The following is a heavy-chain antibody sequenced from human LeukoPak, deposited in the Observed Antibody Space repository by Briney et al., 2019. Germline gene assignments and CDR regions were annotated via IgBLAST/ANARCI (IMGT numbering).Heavy chain of an antibody. CDR2: IIPIFGTA. Sequence: SVKVSCKASGYTFTSYGISWVRQAPGQGLEWMGGIIPIFGTANYAQKFQGRVTITADESTSTAYMELSSLRSEDTAVYYCARPNSPSSGPGAFDIWGQGTMVTVSS. D-gene: IGHD3-22*01. CDR3: ARPNSPSSGPGAFDI. V-gene: IGHV1-69*13. CDR1: GYTFTSYG. J-gene: IGHJ3*02.